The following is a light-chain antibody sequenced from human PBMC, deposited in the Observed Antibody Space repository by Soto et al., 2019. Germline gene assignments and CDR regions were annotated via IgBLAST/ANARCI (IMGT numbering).Light chain of an antibody. V-gene: IGLV1-47*02. CDR3: AAWDDSLSGRNWV. J-gene: IGLJ3*02. CDR2: SNN. CDR1: SSNIGSNY. Sequence: QLVLTQPPSASGTPGQRVTISCSGSSSNIGSNYVYWYQQLPGTAPKLLIYSNNQRPSGVPDRCSGSKSGTSASLAISGLRSEDEADYYCAAWDDSLSGRNWVFGGGTKLTVL.